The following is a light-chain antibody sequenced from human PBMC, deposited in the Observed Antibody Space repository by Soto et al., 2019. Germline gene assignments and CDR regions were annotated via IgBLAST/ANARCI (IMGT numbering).Light chain of an antibody. Sequence: EIVMTQSPATLSVSPGEIATLSCRASQSVSSNLAWYQQKPGQAPRLLIYGASTRATGIPARFSGSGSGTKFTLTLSSLQSKDFAIYYSQQSNNWPRTFGKVIKVEIK. V-gene: IGKV3-15*01. CDR3: QQSNNWPRT. CDR1: QSVSSN. J-gene: IGKJ1*01. CDR2: GAS.